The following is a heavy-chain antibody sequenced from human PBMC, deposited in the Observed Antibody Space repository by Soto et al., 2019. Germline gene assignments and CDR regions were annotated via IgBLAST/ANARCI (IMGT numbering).Heavy chain of an antibody. J-gene: IGHJ5*02. D-gene: IGHD2-21*02. CDR2: VYYTGST. Sequence: QVLLQESGPGLVKPSETLSLTCTVSGGSIRSYYWTWIRHPPGKGLEWIGYVYYTGSTTYNPSLKIRVTLSVDTSRNQSSLKLNSVTAADTAIYYCARGGPIYSGGDCYSPWGQGRLVTVSA. V-gene: IGHV4-59*01. CDR1: GGSIRSYY. CDR3: ARGGPIYSGGDCYSP.